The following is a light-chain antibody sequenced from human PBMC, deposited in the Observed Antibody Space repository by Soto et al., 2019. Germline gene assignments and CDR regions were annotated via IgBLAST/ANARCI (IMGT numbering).Light chain of an antibody. J-gene: IGKJ5*01. Sequence: EIVMTQSPATLSVSPGARAPLSCRARQSVRNNLAWYQQKPGQAPSLLIYGASTRATGIPARFSGSGSGTEFTLTISSLQSEDFAVYFCHQYNNWPRTFGQGTRLEIK. CDR2: GAS. CDR1: QSVRNN. V-gene: IGKV3-15*01. CDR3: HQYNNWPRT.